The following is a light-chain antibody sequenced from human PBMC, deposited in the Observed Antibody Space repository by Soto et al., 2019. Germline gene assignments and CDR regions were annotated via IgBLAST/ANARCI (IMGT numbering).Light chain of an antibody. V-gene: IGLV1-44*01. CDR1: SSNIGSNT. Sequence: QLVLTQPPSASGTPGQRVTISCSGSSSNIGSNTVNWYQQLPGTAPKVLFYSDNQRPSGVPDRFSASKSGTSASLAISGLQSEDEADYYCAAWDDSLNGFVFGTGTKLTVL. CDR2: SDN. J-gene: IGLJ1*01. CDR3: AAWDDSLNGFV.